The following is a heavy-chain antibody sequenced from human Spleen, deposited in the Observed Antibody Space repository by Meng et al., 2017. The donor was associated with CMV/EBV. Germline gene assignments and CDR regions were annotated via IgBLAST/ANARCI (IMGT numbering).Heavy chain of an antibody. D-gene: IGHD3-10*01. J-gene: IGHJ4*02. CDR3: ARPRGSGSYYKYYFDY. CDR2: INHSGST. CDR1: GGAFSGYC. V-gene: IGHV4-34*01. Sequence: YGGAFSGYCWSWIRQPPGKGLEWIGEINHSGSTNYNPSLKSRVTISVDTSKNQFSLKLSSVTAADTAVYYCARPRGSGSYYKYYFDYWGQGTLVTVSS.